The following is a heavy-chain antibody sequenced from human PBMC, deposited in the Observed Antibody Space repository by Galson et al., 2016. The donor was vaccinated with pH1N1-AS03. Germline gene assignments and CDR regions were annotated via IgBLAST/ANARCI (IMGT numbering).Heavy chain of an antibody. CDR1: GFTFSSSW. CDR2: IRQDGSDK. CDR3: VKGGTNFDS. J-gene: IGHJ4*02. Sequence: SLRLSCAASGFTFSSSWMSWVRQAPGKGLEWVANIRQDGSDKYYVDSVRGRFTISRDNAKNSLYLQMNSPRAEDTAVYYCVKGGTNFDSWGQGTLVTGSS. V-gene: IGHV3-7*01. D-gene: IGHD1-26*01.